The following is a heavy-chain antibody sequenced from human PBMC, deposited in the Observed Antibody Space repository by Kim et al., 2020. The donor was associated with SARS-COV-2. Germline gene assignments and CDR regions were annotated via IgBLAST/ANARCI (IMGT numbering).Heavy chain of an antibody. V-gene: IGHV3-9*01. CDR2: ISWNSGSI. D-gene: IGHD6-13*01. CDR3: AKAPATPIAFSSWYLGVGFDY. J-gene: IGHJ4*02. Sequence: GGSLRLSCAASGFTFGDYAMHWVRQAPGKGLEWVSGISWNSGSIGYADSVKGRFTISRDNAKNSLYLQMNSLRAEDTALYYCAKAPATPIAFSSWYLGVGFDYWGQGTLVTVSS. CDR1: GFTFGDYA.